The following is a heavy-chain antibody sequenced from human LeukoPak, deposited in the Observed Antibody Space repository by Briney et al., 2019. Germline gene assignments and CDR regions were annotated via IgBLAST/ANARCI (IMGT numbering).Heavy chain of an antibody. CDR2: IYYSGST. D-gene: IGHD3-22*01. J-gene: IGHJ6*03. V-gene: IGHV4-39*01. Sequence: SETLSLTCTVSGGSISSSSYYWGWIRQPPGKGLEWIGSIYYSGSTYYNPSLKSRVTISVDTSKNPFSLKLSSVTAADTAVYYCAIHSRITMIVVVPPDYYYMDVWGKGTTVTISS. CDR3: AIHSRITMIVVVPPDYYYMDV. CDR1: GGSISSSSYY.